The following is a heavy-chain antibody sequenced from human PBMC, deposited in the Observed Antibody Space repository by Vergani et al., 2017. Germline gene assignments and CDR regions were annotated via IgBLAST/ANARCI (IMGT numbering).Heavy chain of an antibody. D-gene: IGHD2-2*01. J-gene: IGHJ3*02. V-gene: IGHV4-30-4*01. CDR1: GGSISSGDYY. Sequence: QVQLQESGPGLVKPSQTLSLTCTVSGGSISSGDYYWSWIRQPPGKGLEWIGYIYYSGSTYYNPSLKSLVTISVDTSKNQFSLKLSSVTAADTAVYYCARYRELIVVVPAADAFDIWGQGTMVTVSS. CDR3: ARYRELIVVVPAADAFDI. CDR2: IYYSGST.